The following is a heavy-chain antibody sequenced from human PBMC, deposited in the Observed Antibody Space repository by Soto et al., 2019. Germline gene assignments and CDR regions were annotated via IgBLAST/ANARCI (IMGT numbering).Heavy chain of an antibody. CDR1: GGSISTYY. CDR2: IYYSGNT. Sequence: QVQLQESGPGLVKPSETLSLTCTVSGGSISTYYWSWIRQPPGKGLEWIGYIYYSGNTNYNPSLKSRVTISVDTSKNQFSLKLSSVTAADTAVYYCARDEATVGMDVWGQGTTVTVSS. D-gene: IGHD4-17*01. V-gene: IGHV4-59*01. J-gene: IGHJ6*02. CDR3: ARDEATVGMDV.